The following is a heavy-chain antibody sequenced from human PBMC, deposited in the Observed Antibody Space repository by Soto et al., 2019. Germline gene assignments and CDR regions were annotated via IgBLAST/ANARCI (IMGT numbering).Heavy chain of an antibody. Sequence: PGGSLRLSCAASGFTFSSYSMNWVRQAPGKGLEWVSSISSSSSYIYYADSVKGRFTISRDNAKNSLYLQMNSLRAEDTAVYYCARDLNPERDYDFWSGYLYYYYYYGMDVWGQGTTVTVSS. V-gene: IGHV3-21*01. D-gene: IGHD3-3*01. CDR3: ARDLNPERDYDFWSGYLYYYYYYGMDV. CDR1: GFTFSSYS. J-gene: IGHJ6*02. CDR2: ISSSSSYI.